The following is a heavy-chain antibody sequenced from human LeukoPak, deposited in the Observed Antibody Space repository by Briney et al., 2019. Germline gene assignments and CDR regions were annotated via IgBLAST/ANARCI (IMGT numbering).Heavy chain of an antibody. V-gene: IGHV3-23*01. J-gene: IGHJ4*02. CDR3: AKGIEPAASILDY. CDR2: ISGSGGST. D-gene: IGHD2-2*01. Sequence: PGGSLRLSCAASGFTFSSYAMSWVRQAPGKGLEWVSAISGSGGSTYYADSVKGRFTISRDNSKNTLYLQMNSLSTEYKAVSYCAKGIEPAASILDYWGQGTLVTVSS. CDR1: GFTFSSYA.